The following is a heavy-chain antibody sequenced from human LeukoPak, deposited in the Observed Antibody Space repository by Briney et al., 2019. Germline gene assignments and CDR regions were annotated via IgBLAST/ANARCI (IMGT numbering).Heavy chain of an antibody. D-gene: IGHD5-18*01. CDR3: ARVLRGYSYGWGLDY. CDR1: GTSMNSITYY. CDR2: NSGTT. V-gene: IGHV4-39*07. Sequence: SETLSLTCTVSGTSMNSITYYWAWIRQPPGKGLEWLGSNSGTTFYNPSLKSRVTFSIDTSSNQFSLTLTSVTAADTAVYYCARVLRGYSYGWGLDYWGQGTLVTVSS. J-gene: IGHJ4*02.